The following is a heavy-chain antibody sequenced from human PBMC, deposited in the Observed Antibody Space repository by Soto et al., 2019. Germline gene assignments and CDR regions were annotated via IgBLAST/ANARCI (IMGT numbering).Heavy chain of an antibody. J-gene: IGHJ6*02. CDR1: GFTFSSYA. CDR2: ISYDGSNK. Sequence: ESGGGVVQPGRSLRLSCAASGFTFSSYAMHWVRQAPGKGLEWVAVISYDGSNKYYADSVKGRFTISRDNSKNTLYLQMNSLRAEDTAVYYCARALSSSWYNRYGMDVWGQGTTVTVSS. V-gene: IGHV3-30-3*01. D-gene: IGHD6-13*01. CDR3: ARALSSSWYNRYGMDV.